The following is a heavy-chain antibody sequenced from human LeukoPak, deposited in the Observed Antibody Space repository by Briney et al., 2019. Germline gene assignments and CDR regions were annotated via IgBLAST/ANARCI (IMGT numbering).Heavy chain of an antibody. D-gene: IGHD5-12*01. CDR1: GGSFSGYY. Sequence: SETLSLTCAVYGGSFSGYYWSWIRQPPGKGLEWIGEINHSGSTNYNPSLKSRVTISVETSKNQFSLKLSSVTAADTAVYYCARNDRGRVATINFDYWGQGTLVTVSS. J-gene: IGHJ4*02. CDR2: INHSGST. V-gene: IGHV4-34*01. CDR3: ARNDRGRVATINFDY.